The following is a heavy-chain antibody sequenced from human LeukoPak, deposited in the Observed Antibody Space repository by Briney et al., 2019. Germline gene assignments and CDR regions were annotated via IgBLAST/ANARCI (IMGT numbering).Heavy chain of an antibody. CDR2: ISGSGGST. CDR1: GFTFSSYA. J-gene: IGHJ4*02. V-gene: IGHV3-23*01. CDR3: AKVAAGGYSYGLDY. D-gene: IGHD5-18*01. Sequence: GGSLRLSCAASGFTFSSYAMSWVRQAPGKGPEWVSTISGSGGSTYYADSVKGRFTISRDNSKNTLYMQMNRLRAEDTAKYYCAKVAAGGYSYGLDYWGQGTLVTVSS.